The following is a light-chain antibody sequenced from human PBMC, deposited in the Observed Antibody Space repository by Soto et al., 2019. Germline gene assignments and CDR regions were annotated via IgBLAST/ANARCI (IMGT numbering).Light chain of an antibody. J-gene: IGLJ2*01. V-gene: IGLV2-14*01. Sequence: QSALTQPASVSGSLGQSITTSCTGTRTDIGGYNYVSWYQQYPGKAPKLVICEVTSRPSGISDRFSGSKSGNTASLTISGLQAEDEADYFCTSYTNSKAYILFXGGTKVTVL. CDR2: EVT. CDR3: TSYTNSKAYIL. CDR1: RTDIGGYNY.